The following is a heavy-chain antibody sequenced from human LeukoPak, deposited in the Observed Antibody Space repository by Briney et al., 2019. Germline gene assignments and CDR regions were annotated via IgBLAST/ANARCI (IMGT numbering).Heavy chain of an antibody. J-gene: IGHJ4*02. Sequence: ASVKVSCKASGYTLSSSYMHWVRQAPGQGLEWMGVVNPSDNSRTYAQKFQGRVTMTRDRSTSTVYMELSSLRSEDTAVYYCARGDYGGNSGVYFDYWGQGTLVTVSS. CDR1: GYTLSSSY. D-gene: IGHD4-23*01. CDR3: ARGDYGGNSGVYFDY. CDR2: VNPSDNSR. V-gene: IGHV1-46*01.